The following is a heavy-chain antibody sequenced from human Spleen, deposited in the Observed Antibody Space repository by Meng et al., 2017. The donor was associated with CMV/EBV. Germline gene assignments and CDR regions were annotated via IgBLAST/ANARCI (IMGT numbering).Heavy chain of an antibody. CDR1: GFTFSSYS. Sequence: GGSLRLSCAASGFTFSSYSMNWVRQAPGKGLVWVSRINTDGSSISYVDSVKGRFTISRDNAKNTLYLQMNSLRVEDTAVYYCVRDKEDFHYFDYWGQGTLVTVSS. V-gene: IGHV3-74*01. CDR2: INTDGSSI. CDR3: VRDKEDFHYFDY. J-gene: IGHJ4*02. D-gene: IGHD2/OR15-2a*01.